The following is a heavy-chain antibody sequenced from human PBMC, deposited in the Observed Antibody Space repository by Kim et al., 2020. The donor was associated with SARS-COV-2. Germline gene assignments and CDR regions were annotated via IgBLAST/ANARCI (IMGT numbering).Heavy chain of an antibody. CDR2: IYYSGSTNYNT. Sequence: SETLSLTCTVSGDSVSSGTYYWSWIRQPPGKRLEWIGYIYYSGSTNYNTNYNPSLKSRVTISVDTSKNQFSLKLSSVTAADTAVYYCARRHYYDSSGVYFWGQGTRVTVSS. CDR1: GDSVSSGTYY. CDR3: ARRHYYDSSGVYF. J-gene: IGHJ4*02. V-gene: IGHV4-61*01. D-gene: IGHD3-22*01.